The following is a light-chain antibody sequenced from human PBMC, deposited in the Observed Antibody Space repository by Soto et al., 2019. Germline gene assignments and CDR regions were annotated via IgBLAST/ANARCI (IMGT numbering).Light chain of an antibody. J-gene: IGLJ1*01. CDR2: EVS. CDR3: SSYAVTNILV. CDR1: SSDVGGYNY. V-gene: IGLV2-8*01. Sequence: QSALTQPPSASGSPGQSVTISCTGTSSDVGGYNYVSWYQQHPGKAPKVIIYEVSKRPSGVPDRFSGSKSGSTASLTVSGLQAEDEADYYCSSYAVTNILVFGTGTKLTVL.